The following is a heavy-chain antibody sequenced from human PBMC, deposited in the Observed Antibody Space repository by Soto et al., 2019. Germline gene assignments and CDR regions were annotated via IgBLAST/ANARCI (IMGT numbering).Heavy chain of an antibody. D-gene: IGHD2-15*01. CDR2: MLYSGLT. CDR3: APLSVSLSGPYGIHV. J-gene: IGHJ6*02. CDR1: GYSVSSSDYY. Sequence: SETLSLTCSVSGYSVSSSDYYWAWIRQPPGKGLEWIGSMLYSGLTYYNPSLKSRVTLSVDTSKNQFSVRLNSVTASDTAVYYCAPLSVSLSGPYGIHVWGQGTTVTAP. V-gene: IGHV4-39*01.